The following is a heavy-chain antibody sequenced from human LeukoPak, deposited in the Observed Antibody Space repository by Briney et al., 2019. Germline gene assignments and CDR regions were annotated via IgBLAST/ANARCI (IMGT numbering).Heavy chain of an antibody. V-gene: IGHV4-61*02. J-gene: IGHJ6*03. Sequence: SQTLSLTCTVSGGSISSGSYYWSWIRQPAGKGLEWIGRIYTSGSTNYNPSLKSRVTISVDTSKNQFSLKLSSVTAADTAVYYCARHSYYYYYYMDVWGKGTTVTVSS. CDR2: IYTSGST. CDR1: GGSISSGSYY. CDR3: ARHSYYYYYYMDV.